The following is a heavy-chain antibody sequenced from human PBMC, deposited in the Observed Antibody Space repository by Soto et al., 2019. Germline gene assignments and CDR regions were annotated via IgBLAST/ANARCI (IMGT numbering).Heavy chain of an antibody. D-gene: IGHD3-10*02. CDR1: GYSFTSDW. J-gene: IGHJ3*02. Sequence: PGESLRISCKGSGYSFTSDWIGWVRQMPGKGLEWMGIIYPGDSDTRYSPSFQGQVTISADKSISTAYLQWSSLKASDTAMYYCASRTRFGGLRPFDAIDIWGQGTMVTVSS. CDR2: IYPGDSDT. CDR3: ASRTRFGGLRPFDAIDI. V-gene: IGHV5-51*01.